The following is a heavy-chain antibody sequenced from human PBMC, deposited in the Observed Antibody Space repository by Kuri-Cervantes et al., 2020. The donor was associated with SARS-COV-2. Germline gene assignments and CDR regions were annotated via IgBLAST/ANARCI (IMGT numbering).Heavy chain of an antibody. V-gene: IGHV4-34*01. D-gene: IGHD1-26*01. Sequence: WETLCLTCAVYGGSFSGYYWSWIRQSPGKGLEWIGEIHHSGSTNYNPSLRSRVTISVDTSKNQFSLKLSSVTAADTAVYFCARGRGERVFDYWGREPWSPSPQ. J-gene: IGHJ4*02. CDR1: GGSFSGYY. CDR2: IHHSGST. CDR3: ARGRGERVFDY.